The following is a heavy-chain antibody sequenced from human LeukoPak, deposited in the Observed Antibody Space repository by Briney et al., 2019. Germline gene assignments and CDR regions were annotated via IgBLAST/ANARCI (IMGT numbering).Heavy chain of an antibody. CDR1: GGSFSGYY. V-gene: IGHV4-34*01. CDR2: INHSGST. D-gene: IGHD1-26*01. J-gene: IGHJ1*01. CDR3: ATEWEILRAERELGFDH. Sequence: SETLALTCAVHGGSFSGYYWSGIRQPHGKGLEWRGEINHSGSTNYNPSLKSRVTISVDTTKNQFSLNIRSVTAAHTPAYYSATEWEILRAERELGFDHWGQGTLVTVSS.